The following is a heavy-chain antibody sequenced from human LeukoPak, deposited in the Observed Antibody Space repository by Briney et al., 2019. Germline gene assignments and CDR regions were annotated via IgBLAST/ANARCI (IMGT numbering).Heavy chain of an antibody. CDR2: INPNSGGT. J-gene: IGHJ4*02. CDR3: ARVYSSGWRRPFDY. D-gene: IGHD6-19*01. CDR1: GYTFTGYY. Sequence: ASAKVSCKASGYTFTGYYMHWVRQAPGQGLEWMGRINPNSGGTNYAQKFQGRVTMTRDTSISTAYMELSRLRSDDTAVYYCARVYSSGWRRPFDYWGQGTLVTVSS. V-gene: IGHV1-2*06.